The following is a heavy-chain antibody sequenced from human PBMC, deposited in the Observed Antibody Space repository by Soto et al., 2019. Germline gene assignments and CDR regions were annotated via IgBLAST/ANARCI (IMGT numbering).Heavy chain of an antibody. D-gene: IGHD3-3*01. V-gene: IGHV4-39*01. CDR1: GGSITSSSYY. Sequence: QLQLQESGPGLVKPSETLSLTCTVSGGSITSSSYYWGWIRQPPGKGPEWIGTIYYGGRTYYNPSLKSRVTISVDTSKNQFSLKVTSVTAADTAVYYCARHPPQQFLDYFFDYWGQGTLVTVSS. J-gene: IGHJ4*02. CDR2: IYYGGRT. CDR3: ARHPPQQFLDYFFDY.